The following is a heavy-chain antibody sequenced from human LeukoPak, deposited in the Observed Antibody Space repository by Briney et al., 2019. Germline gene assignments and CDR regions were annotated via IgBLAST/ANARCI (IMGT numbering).Heavy chain of an antibody. V-gene: IGHV3-23*01. CDR3: AKESGATWNIDS. CDR1: GFTFSNYG. CDR2: ISGSADGT. D-gene: IGHD1/OR15-1a*01. J-gene: IGHJ4*02. Sequence: GGTLRLSCAASGFTFSNYGMAWVRPLPGLGPQWVSAISGSADGTYYADSVKGRFTISRDNSRNTLSLQMSNLRPEDTAVYYCAKESGATWNIDSWGQGTLVTVSA.